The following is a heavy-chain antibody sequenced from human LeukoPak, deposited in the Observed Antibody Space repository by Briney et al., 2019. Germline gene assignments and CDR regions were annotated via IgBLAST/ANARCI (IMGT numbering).Heavy chain of an antibody. V-gene: IGHV3-30*18. CDR2: ISYDGSNK. Sequence: GGSLRLSCAASGFTFSSYGMHWVRQAPGKGVEWVAVISYDGSNKYYGDSVKGRFTISRDNSKNTLYLQMHRLRAEDAAVYYCAKPFFGDTAMVTDAFDIWGQGTMVTVSS. CDR3: AKPFFGDTAMVTDAFDI. CDR1: GFTFSSYG. D-gene: IGHD5-18*01. J-gene: IGHJ3*02.